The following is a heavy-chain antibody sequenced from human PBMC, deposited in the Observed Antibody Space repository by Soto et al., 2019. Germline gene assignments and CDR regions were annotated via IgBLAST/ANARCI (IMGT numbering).Heavy chain of an antibody. J-gene: IGHJ4*02. CDR3: AKNKDSCSGGSCYYFDY. Sequence: GGSLRLSCAASGFTFSSYAMSWVRQAPGKGLEWVSAISGSGGSTYYADSVKGRFTISRDNSKNTLYLQTNSLRAEDTAVYYCAKNKDSCSGGSCYYFDYWGQGTLVTVSS. CDR1: GFTFSSYA. V-gene: IGHV3-23*01. D-gene: IGHD2-15*01. CDR2: ISGSGGST.